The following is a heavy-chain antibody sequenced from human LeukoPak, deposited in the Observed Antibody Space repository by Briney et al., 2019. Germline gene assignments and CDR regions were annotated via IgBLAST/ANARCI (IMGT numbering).Heavy chain of an antibody. J-gene: IGHJ4*02. CDR3: ARARSGSHRREFDY. Sequence: PSETLSLTCTVSGGSISSYYWSWIRQPPGKGLEWIGYIYYSGSTNYNPSLKSRVTISVDTSKNQFSLKLSSVTAADTAVYYCARARSGSHRREFDYWGQGTLVTVSS. V-gene: IGHV4-59*01. CDR1: GGSISSYY. D-gene: IGHD3-16*02. CDR2: IYYSGST.